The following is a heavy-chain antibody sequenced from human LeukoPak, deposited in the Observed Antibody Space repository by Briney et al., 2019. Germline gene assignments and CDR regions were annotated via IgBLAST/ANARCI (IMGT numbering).Heavy chain of an antibody. CDR2: IYSDGGT. D-gene: IGHD3-16*01. Sequence: GSLRLSCAASGFTVSAKYMSWVRQGPGKGLDWISSIYSDGGTNYADSVKGRFTISRDNSKNTLYLQMNGLRPEDTAVYYCARDGGFGGPGGDNWFDSWGQGALVTVSS. J-gene: IGHJ5*01. V-gene: IGHV3-66*02. CDR1: GFTVSAKY. CDR3: ARDGGFGGPGGDNWFDS.